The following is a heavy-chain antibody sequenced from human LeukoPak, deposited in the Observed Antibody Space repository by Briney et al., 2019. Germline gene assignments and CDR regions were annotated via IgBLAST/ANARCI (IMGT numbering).Heavy chain of an antibody. D-gene: IGHD5-12*01. J-gene: IGHJ4*02. V-gene: IGHV1-69*08. Sequence: SVKVSCKASGGTFSSYTISWVRQAPGQGLEWMGRIIPILGTANYAQKFQGRVTITADESTSTAYMELSSLRSEDTAVYYCARDAGIVATANWGQGTLVTVSS. CDR1: GGTFSSYT. CDR2: IIPILGTA. CDR3: ARDAGIVATAN.